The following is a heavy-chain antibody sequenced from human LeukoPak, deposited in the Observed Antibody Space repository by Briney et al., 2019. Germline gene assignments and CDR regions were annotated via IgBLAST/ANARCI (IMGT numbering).Heavy chain of an antibody. Sequence: PGGSLRLSCAASRFTFDDYAMHWVRQVPGKGLEWVSGISWNSAIVGYADSVKGRFTISRDNAKNSLYLQMNSLRAEDTAVYYCARARGPRGYSYGLSGHPDNYDSSGSPNDAVDYWGQGTLVTVSS. CDR1: RFTFDDYA. V-gene: IGHV3-9*01. CDR3: ARARGPRGYSYGLSGHPDNYDSSGSPNDAVDY. CDR2: ISWNSAIV. J-gene: IGHJ4*02. D-gene: IGHD3-22*01.